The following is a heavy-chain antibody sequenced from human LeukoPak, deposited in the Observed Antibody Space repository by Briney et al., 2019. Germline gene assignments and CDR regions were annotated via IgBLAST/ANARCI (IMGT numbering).Heavy chain of an antibody. D-gene: IGHD2-15*01. Sequence: ASVKVSCKASGYTFTSYGISWVRQAPGQGLEWMGWISAYNGNTNYAQKLQGRVTMTTDTSTSTAYMELRSLRSEDTAVYYCASPRGPYCSGGSCYSEIPFDYWGQGTLVTVSS. J-gene: IGHJ4*02. CDR1: GYTFTSYG. V-gene: IGHV1-18*01. CDR3: ASPRGPYCSGGSCYSEIPFDY. CDR2: ISAYNGNT.